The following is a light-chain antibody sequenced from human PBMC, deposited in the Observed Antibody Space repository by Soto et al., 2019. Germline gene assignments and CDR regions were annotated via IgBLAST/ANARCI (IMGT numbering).Light chain of an antibody. Sequence: QAVLTQPASVSGSPGQSITISCTGTSSDVGGYNYVSWYQQHPGKAPKLIIYEVISRPSGVSNRFSGSKSGNTASLTISGLQAEDEADYYCSSYTSSNTPVVFGGGTKLTVL. J-gene: IGLJ2*01. CDR3: SSYTSSNTPVV. CDR1: SSDVGGYNY. V-gene: IGLV2-14*01. CDR2: EVI.